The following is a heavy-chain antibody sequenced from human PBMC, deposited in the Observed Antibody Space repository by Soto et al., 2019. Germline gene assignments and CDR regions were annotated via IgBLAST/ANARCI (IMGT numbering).Heavy chain of an antibody. D-gene: IGHD3-10*01. Sequence: EVQLVESGGDLVQAGGSLRLSCVASGFTFSSSWMTWVRQAPGKGLEWVASINQDESAKYYLDSVKGRFTISRDNAKNSLYLQMNSLRVEDTAVYYCARTVRIGELWGQGTLVTVSS. CDR1: GFTFSSSW. J-gene: IGHJ4*02. CDR3: ARTVRIGEL. CDR2: INQDESAK. V-gene: IGHV3-7*01.